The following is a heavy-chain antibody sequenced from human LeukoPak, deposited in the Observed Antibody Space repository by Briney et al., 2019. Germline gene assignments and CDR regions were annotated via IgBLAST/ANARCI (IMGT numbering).Heavy chain of an antibody. J-gene: IGHJ4*02. D-gene: IGHD2-15*01. CDR3: ARRYCSGGSCYGAFDY. CDR1: GFTFSSYW. CDR2: INSDGSST. Sequence: SGGSLRLSCAGSGFTFSSYWMHWVRQAPGKGLVWVSRINSDGSSTTYADSVKGRFTTSRDNAKNTLYLQMNSLRAEDTGVYYCARRYCSGGSCYGAFDYWGQGTLVTVSS. V-gene: IGHV3-74*01.